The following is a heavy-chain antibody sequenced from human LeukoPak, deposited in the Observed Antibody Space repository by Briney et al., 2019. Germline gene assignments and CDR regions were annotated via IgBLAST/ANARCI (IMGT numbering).Heavy chain of an antibody. CDR2: IYHSGDT. V-gene: IGHV4-38-2*02. D-gene: IGHD2-15*01. J-gene: IGHJ3*02. Sequence: SETLSLTCSVSGYSITSANYWGWIRQPPGKGLEWIGSIYHSGDTYYNPSLKSRVTISVDTSKSQFSLKLSSVTAADTAVYYCAREVVHAFDIWGQGTMVTVSS. CDR3: AREVVHAFDI. CDR1: GYSITSANY.